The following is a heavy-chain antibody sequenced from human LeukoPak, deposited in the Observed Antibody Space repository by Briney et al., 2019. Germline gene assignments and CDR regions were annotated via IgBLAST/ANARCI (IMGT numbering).Heavy chain of an antibody. J-gene: IGHJ6*03. CDR3: ARDPYSGSYGDYYYYYMDV. Sequence: GGSLRLSCTVSGFTFSTYNMNWVRQALGKGLEWVSSITSSSRYIYYADSVRGRFTISRDNAKSSLYLQMNSLRAEDTAVYYCARDPYSGSYGDYYYYYMDVWGKGTTVTISS. CDR2: ITSSSRYI. V-gene: IGHV3-21*01. CDR1: GFTFSTYN. D-gene: IGHD1-26*01.